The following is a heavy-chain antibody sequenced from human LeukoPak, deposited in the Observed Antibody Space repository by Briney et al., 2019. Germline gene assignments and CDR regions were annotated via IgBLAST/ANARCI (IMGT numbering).Heavy chain of an antibody. D-gene: IGHD3-10*01. J-gene: IGHJ4*02. CDR1: GYTFTTYH. CDR2: INPNSGGT. V-gene: IGHV1-2*02. CDR3: ARDQKVTMVRGVNREDY. Sequence: GDSVKVSCKASGYTFTTYHMHWMRQAPGQGLEWMGWINPNSGGTNYAQKFQGRVTMTRDTSISTAYMELSRLRSDDTAVYYCARDQKVTMVRGVNREDYWGQGTLVTVSS.